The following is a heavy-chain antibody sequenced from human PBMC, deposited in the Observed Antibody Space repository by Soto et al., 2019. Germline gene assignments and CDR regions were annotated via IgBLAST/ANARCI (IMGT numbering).Heavy chain of an antibody. D-gene: IGHD3-3*01. Sequence: GGSLRLSCAASGFTFSSYWMSWVRQAPGKGLEWVANIKQDGSEKYYVDSVKGRFTISRDNAKTSLYLQMNSLRVEDTAVYYCARNGMEWTNWFDPWGQGTLVTVSS. V-gene: IGHV3-7*01. CDR3: ARNGMEWTNWFDP. CDR1: GFTFSSYW. CDR2: IKQDGSEK. J-gene: IGHJ5*02.